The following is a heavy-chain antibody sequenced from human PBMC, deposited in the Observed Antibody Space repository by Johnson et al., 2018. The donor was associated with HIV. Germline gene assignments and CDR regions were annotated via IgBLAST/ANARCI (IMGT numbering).Heavy chain of an antibody. V-gene: IGHV3-30*02. CDR2: IRYDGSNK. CDR3: AKPQRLSPYDAFDI. D-gene: IGHD3-16*02. CDR1: GFTFSSYG. Sequence: QMQLVESGGGVVQPGGSLRLSCAASGFTFSSYGMHWVRQAPGKGLEWVAFIRYDGSNKYYADSGKGRFTISRDNSKNTLYLQMNSLRAEVTAVYYCAKPQRLSPYDAFDIWGQGTMVTVSS. J-gene: IGHJ3*02.